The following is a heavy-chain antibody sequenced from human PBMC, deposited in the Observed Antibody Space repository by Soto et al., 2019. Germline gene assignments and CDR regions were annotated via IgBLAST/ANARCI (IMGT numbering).Heavy chain of an antibody. Sequence: SVKVSCKASGGTFSSYAISWVRQAPGQGLEWMGGIIPIFGTANYAQKFQGRVTITADESTSTAYMELSSLRSEDTAVYYCARGGYSYGYGYYYGMDVWGQGTTVTVSS. CDR1: GGTFSSYA. D-gene: IGHD5-18*01. CDR3: ARGGYSYGYGYYYGMDV. J-gene: IGHJ6*02. CDR2: IIPIFGTA. V-gene: IGHV1-69*13.